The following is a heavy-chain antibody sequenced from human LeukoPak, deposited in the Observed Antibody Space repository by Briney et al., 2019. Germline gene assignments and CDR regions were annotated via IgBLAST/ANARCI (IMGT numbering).Heavy chain of an antibody. D-gene: IGHD2-15*01. V-gene: IGHV3-74*01. J-gene: IGHJ4*02. CDR2: ISNDGSTT. Sequence: GGSLRLSCAASGFTFSSYWVHWVRQVPGKGLVWVSRISNDGSTTNYADSVKGRFTISRDNAKNTLYLQMNSLRAEDTAVYYCARGRSYCSGGTCYHNFDYWGQGTLVTVSS. CDR1: GFTFSSYW. CDR3: ARGRSYCSGGTCYHNFDY.